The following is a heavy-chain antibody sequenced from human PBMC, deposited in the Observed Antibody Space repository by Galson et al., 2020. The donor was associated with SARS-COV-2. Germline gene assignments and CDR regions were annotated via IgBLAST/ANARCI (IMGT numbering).Heavy chain of an antibody. CDR1: GFTFRNYA. D-gene: IGHD3-22*01. CDR3: AREGYYYDSSGYYDFYFFDY. V-gene: IGHV3-23*01. J-gene: IGHJ4*02. Sequence: GESLKISCAVSGFTFRNYAMSWVRQAPGRGLECVSVISASGGSTYYADSVKGRFTISRDNSKNTLYLQMNSLRAEDTALYYCAREGYYYDSSGYYDFYFFDYWGQGTLVTASS. CDR2: ISASGGST.